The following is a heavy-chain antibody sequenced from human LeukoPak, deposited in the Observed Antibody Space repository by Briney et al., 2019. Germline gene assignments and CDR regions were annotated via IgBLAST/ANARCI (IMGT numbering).Heavy chain of an antibody. V-gene: IGHV4-34*01. Sequence: SETLSLTCAVYGGSFSGYYWSWIRQPPGKGLEWIGEINHSRSTNYNPSPKSRVTISVDTSKNQFSLKLSSVTAADTAVYYCARGLRRAAAKYYFDYWGQGTLVTVSS. D-gene: IGHD6-13*01. J-gene: IGHJ4*02. CDR1: GGSFSGYY. CDR3: ARGLRRAAAKYYFDY. CDR2: INHSRST.